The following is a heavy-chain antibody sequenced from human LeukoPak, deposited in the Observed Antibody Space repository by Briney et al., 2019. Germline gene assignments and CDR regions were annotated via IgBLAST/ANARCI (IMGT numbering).Heavy chain of an antibody. J-gene: IGHJ3*02. CDR2: INPSGGST. CDR3: ARDLPDGSLDPAFDI. D-gene: IGHD3-10*01. Sequence: ASVKVPCKASGYTFTDYYMHWVRQAPEQGLEWIGIINPSGGSTSYAQKFQGRVTMTRDTSTSTVYMELSSLRSEDTAVYYCARDLPDGSLDPAFDIWGQGTMVTVSS. CDR1: GYTFTDYY. V-gene: IGHV1-46*01.